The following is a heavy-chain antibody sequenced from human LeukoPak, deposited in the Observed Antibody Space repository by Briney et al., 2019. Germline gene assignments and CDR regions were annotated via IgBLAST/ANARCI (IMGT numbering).Heavy chain of an antibody. J-gene: IGHJ4*02. Sequence: GRSLRLSCAASGFTFSSYAMHWVRQAPGKGLEWVAVISYDGSNKYYADPVKGRFTISRDNSKNTLYLQMNSLRAEDTAVYYWARGSGIFDYGGREPLATVS. V-gene: IGHV3-30-3*01. D-gene: IGHD3-10*01. CDR1: GFTFSSYA. CDR3: ARGSGIFDY. CDR2: ISYDGSNK.